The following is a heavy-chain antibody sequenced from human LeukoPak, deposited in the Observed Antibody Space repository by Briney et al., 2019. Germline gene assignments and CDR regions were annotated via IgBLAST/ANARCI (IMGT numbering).Heavy chain of an antibody. CDR3: AIKELQYYYDSSGYWVY. Sequence: QPGGSLRLSCAASGFTFSDTWMHWVRQAPGEGLVWVSRIRSDGSDTRYAESVKGRFTISRDNAKNTLYLQMNSLRAEDTAVYYCAIKELQYYYDSSGYWVYWGQGTLVTVSS. J-gene: IGHJ4*02. CDR1: GFTFSDTW. D-gene: IGHD3-22*01. V-gene: IGHV3-74*01. CDR2: IRSDGSDT.